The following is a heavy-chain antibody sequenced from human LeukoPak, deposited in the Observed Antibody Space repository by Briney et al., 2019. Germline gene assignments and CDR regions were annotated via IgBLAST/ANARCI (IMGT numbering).Heavy chain of an antibody. CDR1: GGSMSTYY. J-gene: IGHJ4*02. CDR2: IYYSGDT. V-gene: IGHV4-59*08. D-gene: IGHD6-13*01. CDR3: ARRLGTSSWLDY. Sequence: SETLSLTCTVSGGSMSTYYWSWIRQPPGKGLEWIGYIYYSGDTNYNPSLKGRVTISVDTPKNQFSLKLSSVTAADTAVYYCARRLGTSSWLDYWGQGTLVTVSS.